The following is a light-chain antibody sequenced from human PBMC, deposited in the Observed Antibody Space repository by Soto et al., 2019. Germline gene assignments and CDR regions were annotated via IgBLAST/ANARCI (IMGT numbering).Light chain of an antibody. CDR2: DDT. CDR1: VGL. CDR3: CLYVGGRTYV. V-gene: IGLV2-23*01. Sequence: ALTQPASVSGSPGQSITISCTGTVGLVSWYQQHPGKVPKLIIYDDTKRPSGVSSRFHRYNSGNTASLTISGLQTEDEADYYCCLYVGGRTYVFGTGTKVTVL. J-gene: IGLJ1*01.